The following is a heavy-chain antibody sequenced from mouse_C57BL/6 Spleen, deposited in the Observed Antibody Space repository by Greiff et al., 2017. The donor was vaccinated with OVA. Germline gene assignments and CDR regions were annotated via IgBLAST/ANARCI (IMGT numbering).Heavy chain of an antibody. Sequence: EVQRVESGGGLVKPGGSLKLSCAASGFTFSDYGMHWVRQAPEQGLEWVAYISSGSSTIYYADTVKGRFTISRDNAKNTLFLQMTSLRSEDTAMYYCARRIYYGSSSYAMDYWGQGTSVTVSS. CDR1: GFTFSDYG. V-gene: IGHV5-17*01. J-gene: IGHJ4*01. CDR2: ISSGSSTI. D-gene: IGHD1-1*01. CDR3: ARRIYYGSSSYAMDY.